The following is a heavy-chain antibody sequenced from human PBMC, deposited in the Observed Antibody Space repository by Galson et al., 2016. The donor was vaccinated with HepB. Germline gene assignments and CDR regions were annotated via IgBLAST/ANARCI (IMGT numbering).Heavy chain of an antibody. CDR1: GGIPSSFA. V-gene: IGHV1-69*06. J-gene: IGHJ4*02. CDR2: IIPFSGTA. CDR3: ARDGRYFGSGTTYYFDS. D-gene: IGHD3-10*01. Sequence: SVKVSCKASGGIPSSFAISWVRQAPGHGLEWMGGIIPFSGTATYAQKFQDRITVTADRSTSTTYMELSSLSSEDTAVYFCARDGRYFGSGTTYYFDSWGQGTQVTVSS.